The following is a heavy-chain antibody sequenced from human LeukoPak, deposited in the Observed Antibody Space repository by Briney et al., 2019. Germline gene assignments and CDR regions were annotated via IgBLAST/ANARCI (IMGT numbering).Heavy chain of an antibody. CDR2: INHSGST. Sequence: SETLSFTCAVYGGSFSGYYWSWIRQPPGKGLEWIGEINHSGSTNYNPSLKSRVTISVDTSKNQFSLKLSSVTAADTAVYYCARSLLPLDYWGQGTLVTVSS. CDR3: ARSLLPLDY. V-gene: IGHV4-34*01. J-gene: IGHJ4*02. CDR1: GGSFSGYY.